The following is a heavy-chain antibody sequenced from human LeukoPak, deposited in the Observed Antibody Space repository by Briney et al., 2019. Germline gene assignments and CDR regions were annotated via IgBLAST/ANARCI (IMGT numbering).Heavy chain of an antibody. V-gene: IGHV1-18*04. Sequence: ASVKVSCKASGYTFTSYGISWVRQAPGQGLEWMGWISAYNGNTNYAQKLQGRVTMTTDTSTSTAYMELRSLRSDDTAVYYCAGTYYYDSSGPRILGAFDIWGQGTMVTVSS. D-gene: IGHD3-22*01. J-gene: IGHJ3*02. CDR1: GYTFTSYG. CDR3: AGTYYYDSSGPRILGAFDI. CDR2: ISAYNGNT.